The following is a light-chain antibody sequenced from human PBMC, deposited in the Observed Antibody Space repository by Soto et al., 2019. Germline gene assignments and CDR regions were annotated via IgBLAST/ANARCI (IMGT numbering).Light chain of an antibody. Sequence: DMQMTQSPTSLSASVGDRVTSTCRASQDIRNFVAWYQQKPGKAPKLLIYAASTLQSGVTSRFSGSGSGTDFTLTINSLQPEDVATYSCQKYSSVPVFGPGTKVEIK. CDR1: QDIRNF. CDR3: QKYSSVPV. V-gene: IGKV1-27*01. J-gene: IGKJ3*01. CDR2: AAS.